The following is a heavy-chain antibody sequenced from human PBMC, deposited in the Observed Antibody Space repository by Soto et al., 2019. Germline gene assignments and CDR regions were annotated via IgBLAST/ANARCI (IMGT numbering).Heavy chain of an antibody. CDR1: GYTLTELS. J-gene: IGHJ1*01. CDR3: PTWSGIINGEYFQH. Sequence: VASVKVSCKVSGYTLTELSMHWVRQAPGKGLEWMGGFDPEDGETIYAQKFQGRVTMTEDTSTDTAYMELSSLRSEDTAVYYCPTWSGIINGEYFQHWGQGTLVTVSA. D-gene: IGHD1-20*01. V-gene: IGHV1-24*01. CDR2: FDPEDGET.